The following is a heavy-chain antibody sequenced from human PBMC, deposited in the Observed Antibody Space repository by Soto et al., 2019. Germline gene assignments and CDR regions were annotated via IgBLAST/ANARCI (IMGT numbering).Heavy chain of an antibody. CDR1: GFTFSNYA. J-gene: IGHJ6*02. V-gene: IGHV3-53*04. D-gene: IGHD3-22*01. CDR3: ARDPYYDSSGYLASHGMDV. CDR2: IYSGGST. Sequence: GGSLRLSCAASGFTFSNYAMSWVRQAPGKGLEWVSVIYSGGSTYYADSVKGRFTISRHNSKNTLYLQMNSLRAEDTAVYYCARDPYYDSSGYLASHGMDVWGQGTTVTVSS.